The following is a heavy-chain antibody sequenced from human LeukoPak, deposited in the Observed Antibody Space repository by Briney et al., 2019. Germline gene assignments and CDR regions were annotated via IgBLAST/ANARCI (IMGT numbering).Heavy chain of an antibody. J-gene: IGHJ4*02. CDR1: GGSFSGYY. Sequence: KPSETLSLTCAVYGGSFSGYYWSWIRQPPGKGLEWIGEINHSGSTKYNPSLKSRVTISGDTSKNQFSLKLSSVTAADTAVYYCARAPERYYYDSSGYYAHFDYWGQGTLVTVSS. CDR3: ARAPERYYYDSSGYYAHFDY. D-gene: IGHD3-22*01. CDR2: INHSGST. V-gene: IGHV4-34*01.